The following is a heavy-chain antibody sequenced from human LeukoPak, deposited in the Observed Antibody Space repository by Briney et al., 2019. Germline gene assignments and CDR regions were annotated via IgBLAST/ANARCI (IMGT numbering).Heavy chain of an antibody. CDR2: IYYSGST. J-gene: IGHJ5*02. CDR3: AREQWLVRNWFDP. CDR1: GGSISNYY. V-gene: IGHV4-59*12. D-gene: IGHD6-19*01. Sequence: SETLSLTCTVSGGSISNYYWNWIRQPPGKGLEWIGNIYYSGSTNYNPSLKSRVTISVDTSKNQFSLQLNSVTPEDTAVYYCAREQWLVRNWFDPWGQGTLVTVSS.